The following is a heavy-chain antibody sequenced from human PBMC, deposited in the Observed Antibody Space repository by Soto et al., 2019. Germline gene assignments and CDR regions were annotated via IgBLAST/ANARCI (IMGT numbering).Heavy chain of an antibody. CDR3: ARDVSGFEYFDF. V-gene: IGHV3-30-3*01. J-gene: IGHJ4*02. Sequence: PGGSLRLSCAASGFSFSDYAMHWVRQAPGRGPEWLALISFNGINTYYADSVRGRFTISRDNSKNTLFLQMNTLRAEDTAVYYCARDVSGFEYFDFWGQGTLVTVS. D-gene: IGHD3-9*01. CDR1: GFSFSDYA. CDR2: ISFNGINT.